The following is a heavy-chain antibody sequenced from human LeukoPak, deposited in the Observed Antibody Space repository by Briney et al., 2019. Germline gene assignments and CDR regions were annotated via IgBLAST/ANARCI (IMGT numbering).Heavy chain of an antibody. J-gene: IGHJ4*02. CDR1: GFKFSGYA. V-gene: IGHV3-30-3*01. Sequence: GSLRLPCSASGFKFSGYAVHWIRPGPGKGVEWVGIISKDGYNTDYADSVKGRFTISRDNSKNTLYLQMNSLRVEDTALYYCARNDYGTYYFDYWGQGTLVTVSS. D-gene: IGHD4-17*01. CDR2: ISKDGYNT. CDR3: ARNDYGTYYFDY.